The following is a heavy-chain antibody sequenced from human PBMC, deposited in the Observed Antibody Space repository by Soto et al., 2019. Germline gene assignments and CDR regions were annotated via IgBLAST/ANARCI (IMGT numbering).Heavy chain of an antibody. J-gene: IGHJ1*01. CDR2: ITVDGIT. D-gene: IGHD1-7*01. CDR3: ARESGENWTYEAH. Sequence: SETLSLTCTVSGAYVSDFSWSWIRQPAGKGLEWIGRITVDGITQYTPSFRSRVTMSMDTSRNQFSLNLQSATAADTALYYCARESGENWTYEAHWGQGTLVTVSS. V-gene: IGHV4-4*07. CDR1: GAYVSDFS.